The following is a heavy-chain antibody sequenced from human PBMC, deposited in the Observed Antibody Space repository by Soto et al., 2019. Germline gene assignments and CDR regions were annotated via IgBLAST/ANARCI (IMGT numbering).Heavy chain of an antibody. V-gene: IGHV3-30*18. J-gene: IGHJ5*02. CDR1: GIPVSSNY. CDR2: ISYDGSNK. CDR3: AKSAGYYDSSGYYST. Sequence: GGSLRLSCVASGIPVSSNYMTWVRQAPGKGLEWVAVISYDGSNKYYADSVKGRFTISRDNSKNTLYLQMNSLRAEDTAVYYCAKSAGYYDSSGYYSTWGQGTLVTVSS. D-gene: IGHD3-22*01.